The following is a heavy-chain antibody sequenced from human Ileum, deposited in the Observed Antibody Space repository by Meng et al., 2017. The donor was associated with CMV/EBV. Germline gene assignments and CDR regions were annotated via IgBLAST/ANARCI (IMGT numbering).Heavy chain of an antibody. CDR3: ARFASVGY. Sequence: GESLKISCAASGFTFLNSWMTWVRQAPGKGPEWVATIKEDGSQKFYSASVKGRFTISRDNAQNSLYLQMNNLSPEDTAMYYCARFASVGYWGQGTLVTVSS. J-gene: IGHJ4*02. CDR1: GFTFLNSW. D-gene: IGHD3-16*01. V-gene: IGHV3-7*03. CDR2: IKEDGSQK.